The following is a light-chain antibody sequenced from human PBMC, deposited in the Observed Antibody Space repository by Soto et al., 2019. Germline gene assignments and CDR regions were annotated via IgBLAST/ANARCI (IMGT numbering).Light chain of an antibody. J-gene: IGKJ4*01. Sequence: DIVMTQSPDSLAVSLGERATINCKSSQSILYSSNNKNYLAWYQQKPGQPPRLLIYWASTRESGVPDRFSGSGSGTDFTLTSSSLQAEDVAVYYCQQYYITPVTFGGGTKVEIK. CDR2: WAS. CDR3: QQYYITPVT. CDR1: QSILYSSNNKNY. V-gene: IGKV4-1*01.